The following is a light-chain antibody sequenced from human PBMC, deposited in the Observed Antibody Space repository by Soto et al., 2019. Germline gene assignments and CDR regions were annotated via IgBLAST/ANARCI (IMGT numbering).Light chain of an antibody. CDR1: QSVTSNY. V-gene: IGKV3-20*01. J-gene: IGKJ2*01. CDR2: GAS. CDR3: QQYGGTPQT. Sequence: EIVLTQSPGTLSLSPGERATLSCRASQSVTSNYLAWYQQKFGQAPRLLIYGASSRATGTPDRFSGSGSGTDFTLTISRLEPEDFAVYYCQQYGGTPQTFGQGTKLEIK.